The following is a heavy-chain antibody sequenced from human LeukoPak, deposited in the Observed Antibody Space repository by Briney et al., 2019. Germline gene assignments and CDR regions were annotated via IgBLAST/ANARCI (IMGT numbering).Heavy chain of an antibody. V-gene: IGHV6-1*01. CDR3: ARGAYSTFDI. J-gene: IGHJ3*02. CDR1: GDSVSSNSVA. D-gene: IGHD4-11*01. Sequence: SQTLSLTCVISGDSVSSNSVAWNWIRQSPSTGLEWLGRTYYRSKWHNDYAVSVQGRITVNPDTSKNQFSLQLDSVTPHNTALYYCARGAYSTFDIWGQGTMVTVSS. CDR2: TYYRSKWHN.